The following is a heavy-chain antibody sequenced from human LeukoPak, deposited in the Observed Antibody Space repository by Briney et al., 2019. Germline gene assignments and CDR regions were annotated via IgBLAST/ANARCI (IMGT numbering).Heavy chain of an antibody. V-gene: IGHV1-46*01. D-gene: IGHD3-10*01. CDR1: GYTFTSYY. CDR2: INPSGGST. Sequence: ASVKVSCKASGYTFTSYYMHWVRQAPGQGLEWMGIINPSGGSTNYAQKFQGRVTMTRDTSTSTVYMELSSFRSEDTALYYCARERGSGFDYWGQGTLVTVSS. CDR3: ARERGSGFDY. J-gene: IGHJ4*02.